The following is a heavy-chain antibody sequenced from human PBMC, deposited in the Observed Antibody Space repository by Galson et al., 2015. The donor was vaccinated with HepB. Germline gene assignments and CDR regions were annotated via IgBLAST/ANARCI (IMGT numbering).Heavy chain of an antibody. Sequence: SVKVSCKASGYTFTSYGISWVRQAPRQGHEWMGCIRAYNGNTNYAQKLQVRVTMTTDTSTRTAYMKLRSLRDDDTAVYYCARDRGSGSYYLGGPNKAELTIHLNYRCQGTLVTFSS. CDR1: GYTFTSYG. V-gene: IGHV1-18*01. CDR2: IRAYNGNT. J-gene: IGHJ4*02. D-gene: IGHD1-26*01. CDR3: ARDRGSGSYYLGGPNKAELTIHLNY.